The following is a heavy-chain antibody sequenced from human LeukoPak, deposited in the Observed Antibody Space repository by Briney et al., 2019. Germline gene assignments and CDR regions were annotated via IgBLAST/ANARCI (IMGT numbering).Heavy chain of an antibody. D-gene: IGHD6-19*01. CDR3: ARDAGYSSGWYSLRYYYYYMDV. J-gene: IGHJ6*03. CDR2: IIPIFGTA. V-gene: IGHV1-69*01. CDR1: GGTFSSYA. Sequence: ASVKVSCKASGGTFSSYAISWVRQAPGQGLEWMGGIIPIFGTANYAQKFQGRVTITADESTSTAYMELSSLRSEDTAVYYCARDAGYSSGWYSLRYYYYYMDVWGKGTTVTISS.